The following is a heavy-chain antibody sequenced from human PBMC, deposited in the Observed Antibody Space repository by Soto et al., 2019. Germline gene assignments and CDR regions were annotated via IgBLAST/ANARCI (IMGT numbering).Heavy chain of an antibody. V-gene: IGHV4-30-4*01. Sequence: QVQLQESGPGLVKPSQTLSLAGTVSGVSVGSGEYYYSWIRQPPGKGLEWIGYIYDSGITNYTPSLKGRVTMSLDRSNNQVSLKLSSVTAGDTAVYFCARDVAHGYTENVWGQGTMVTVSS. CDR1: GVSVGSGEYY. CDR3: ARDVAHGYTENV. CDR2: IYDSGIT. D-gene: IGHD5-18*01. J-gene: IGHJ3*01.